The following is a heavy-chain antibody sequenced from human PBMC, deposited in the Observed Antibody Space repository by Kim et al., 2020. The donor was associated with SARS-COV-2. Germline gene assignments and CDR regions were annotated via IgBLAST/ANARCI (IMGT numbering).Heavy chain of an antibody. Sequence: GGSLRLSCAASGFTFSDHYMDWVRQAPGKGLEWVGRTRNKANSYTTEYAASVKGRFTISRDDSKNSLYLQMNSLKTEDTAVYYCARSRATVTTFYFDYWGQGTLVTVSS. V-gene: IGHV3-72*01. J-gene: IGHJ4*02. CDR3: ARSRATVTTFYFDY. CDR1: GFTFSDHY. CDR2: TRNKANSYTT. D-gene: IGHD4-17*01.